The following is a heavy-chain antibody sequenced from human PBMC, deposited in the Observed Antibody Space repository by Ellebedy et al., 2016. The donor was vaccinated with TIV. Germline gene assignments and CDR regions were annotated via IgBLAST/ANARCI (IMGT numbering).Heavy chain of an antibody. D-gene: IGHD4-17*01. CDR3: ATDGNYGDYLSPTHAFVI. CDR2: IKQAGSEK. J-gene: IGHJ3*02. V-gene: IGHV3-7*01. CDR1: GFSLRSYW. Sequence: GGSLRLSCGASGFSLRSYWMSWVRQAPGKGLEWVANIKQAGSEKYYVDSVKGRFTISRDNAKNSLYLHLNSLRAEDTAMYYCATDGNYGDYLSPTHAFVIWGQGTMVTVSS.